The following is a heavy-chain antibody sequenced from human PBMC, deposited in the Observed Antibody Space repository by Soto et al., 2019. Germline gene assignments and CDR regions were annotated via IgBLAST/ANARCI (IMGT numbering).Heavy chain of an antibody. CDR2: FYYSGTT. J-gene: IGHJ4*02. Sequence: SETLSLTCSVSGDSVTDYYWNWVRQTPGKALEWIGYFYYSGTTNYNPSLKGRASISVDTSKNRFSLKLTSVTAADTAVYYCIRGGVAAPPHFEFWGQGKLVTFSS. V-gene: IGHV4-59*02. D-gene: IGHD3-16*01. CDR1: GDSVTDYY. CDR3: IRGGVAAPPHFEF.